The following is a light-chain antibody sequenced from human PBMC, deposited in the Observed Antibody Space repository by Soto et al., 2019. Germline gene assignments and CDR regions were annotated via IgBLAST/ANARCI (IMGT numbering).Light chain of an antibody. CDR3: QQYNNWPLT. J-gene: IGKJ4*01. V-gene: IGKV3-15*01. Sequence: EIVMTQPPATLSVSPGERATVPCRASQSVRNNLAWYQQKPGQAPRLLIYGASTRATGIPARFSGSGYGTEFTLTISSLQSEDFAAYYCQQYNNWPLTFGGGTKVDIK. CDR1: QSVRNN. CDR2: GAS.